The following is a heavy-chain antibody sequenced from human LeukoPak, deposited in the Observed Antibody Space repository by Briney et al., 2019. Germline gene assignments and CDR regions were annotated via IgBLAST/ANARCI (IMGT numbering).Heavy chain of an antibody. CDR1: GGTFSSYA. V-gene: IGHV1-69*04. D-gene: IGHD1-26*01. CDR3: ARRIVGAPGGYYYYGMDV. J-gene: IGHJ6*02. Sequence: SVKVSCKASGGTFSSYAISWVRQAPGHGLEWMGRIIPIFGIANYAQKFQGRVTITADKSTSTAYMELSSLRSEDTAVYYCARRIVGAPGGYYYYGMDVWGQGTTVTVSS. CDR2: IIPIFGIA.